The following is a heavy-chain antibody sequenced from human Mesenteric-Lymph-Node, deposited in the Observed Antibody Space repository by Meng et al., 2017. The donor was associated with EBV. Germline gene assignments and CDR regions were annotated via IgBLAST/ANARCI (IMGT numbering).Heavy chain of an antibody. CDR2: IYWDDDK. CDR3: AHSYYYDSSGYYYDRYYFDY. CDR1: GFPLSTSGVG. J-gene: IGHJ4*02. V-gene: IGHV2-5*02. D-gene: IGHD3-22*01. Sequence: QITLKESGPTLVKPTQTLTLTCTFSGFPLSTSGVGVGWIRQPPGKALEWLALIYWDDDKRYSPSLKSRLTITKDTSKNQVVLTMTNMDPVDTATYYCAHSYYYDSSGYYYDRYYFDYWGQGTLVTVSA.